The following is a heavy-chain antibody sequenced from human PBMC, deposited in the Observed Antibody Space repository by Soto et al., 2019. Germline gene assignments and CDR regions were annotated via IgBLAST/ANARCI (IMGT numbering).Heavy chain of an antibody. Sequence: AGESLKISFQGSGYIFTNYWIGWVRQMPGKGLEWMGIIYPGDSDTRYSPSFQGQVTISADQSISTADLQWSTLKASGTAMYYRARLANIFDFDNWGHGTLVTVSS. V-gene: IGHV5-51*01. D-gene: IGHD2-21*01. J-gene: IGHJ4*01. CDR2: IYPGDSDT. CDR1: GYIFTNYW. CDR3: ARLANIFDFDN.